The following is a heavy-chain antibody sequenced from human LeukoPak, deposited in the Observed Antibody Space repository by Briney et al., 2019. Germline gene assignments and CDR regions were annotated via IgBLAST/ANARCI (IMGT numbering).Heavy chain of an antibody. Sequence: PSETLSLTCTVSGGSISSYYWSWLRQPPGKGLEWIGYIYYSGSTNYNPSLKSRVTISVDTSKNQFSLKLSSVTAADTAVYYCARGGYNWNYFDYWGQGTLVTVSS. D-gene: IGHD1-20*01. J-gene: IGHJ4*02. CDR2: IYYSGST. CDR1: GGSISSYY. V-gene: IGHV4-59*01. CDR3: ARGGYNWNYFDY.